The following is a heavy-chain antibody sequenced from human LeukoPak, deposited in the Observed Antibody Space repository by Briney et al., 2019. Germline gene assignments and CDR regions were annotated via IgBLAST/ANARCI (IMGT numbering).Heavy chain of an antibody. D-gene: IGHD7-27*01. V-gene: IGHV4-39*02. CDR3: ARDRPNWGLL. J-gene: IGHJ4*02. Sequence: SETLSLTCTVSGGSISSSSYYWGWIRQPPGKGLEWIGSIYYSGSTYYNPSLKSRVTISVDTSKNQFSLKLSSVTAADTAVYYCARDRPNWGLLWGQGTLVTVSS. CDR2: IYYSGST. CDR1: GGSISSSSYY.